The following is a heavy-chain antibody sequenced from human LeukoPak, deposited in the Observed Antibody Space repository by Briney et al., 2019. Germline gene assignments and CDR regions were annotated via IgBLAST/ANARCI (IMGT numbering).Heavy chain of an antibody. V-gene: IGHV3-21*01. J-gene: IGHJ4*02. D-gene: IGHD2-21*02. CDR3: ARVSGGGDCYS. Sequence: GGSLRLSCAASGFTFSSYSINWVRQAPGKGLEWVSSISSSSSYIYYADSVKGRFTISRDNAKNSLYLQMNSLRAEDTAVYYCARVSGGGDCYSWGQGTLLTVSS. CDR2: ISSSSSYI. CDR1: GFTFSSYS.